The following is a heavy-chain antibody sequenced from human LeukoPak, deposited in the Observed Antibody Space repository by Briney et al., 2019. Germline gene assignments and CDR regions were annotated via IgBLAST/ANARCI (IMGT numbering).Heavy chain of an antibody. J-gene: IGHJ4*02. Sequence: PSETLSLTCTVSGGSISSYYWSWIRQPAGKGLEWIGRIYTSGSTNHNPSLKSRVTISVDTSKNQFSLKLSSVTAADTAVYYCARRDAAMACFDYWGQGTLVTVSS. CDR3: ARRDAAMACFDY. CDR1: GGSISSYY. V-gene: IGHV4-4*07. CDR2: IYTSGST. D-gene: IGHD5-18*01.